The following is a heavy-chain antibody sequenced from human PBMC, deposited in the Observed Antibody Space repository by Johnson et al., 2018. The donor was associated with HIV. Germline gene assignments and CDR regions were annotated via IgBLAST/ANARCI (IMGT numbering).Heavy chain of an antibody. J-gene: IGHJ3*02. CDR3: ARGDEMATILWGDAFYI. V-gene: IGHV3-23*04. CDR2: ISGSGGST. Sequence: VQLVESGGGLVQPGGSLRLSCAASGFTFSSYAMSWVRQAPGKGLEWVSAISGSGGSTYYADSVKGRFTISRDNSKNSLYLQMNSLRTEDTALYYCARGDEMATILWGDAFYIWGQGTMVTVSS. CDR1: GFTFSSYA. D-gene: IGHD5-24*01.